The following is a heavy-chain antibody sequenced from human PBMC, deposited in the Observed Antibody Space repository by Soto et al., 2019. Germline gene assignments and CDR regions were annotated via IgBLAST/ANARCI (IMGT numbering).Heavy chain of an antibody. V-gene: IGHV1-3*01. J-gene: IGHJ4*02. Sequence: GASVKVSCKASGYSFSSYIMHWVRQAPGQRLEWMGWINAGNGNTKYSQKFQGRVTITRDTSASTAYMELSSLTSEDTAVYYCARVTTTTLHYWGQGTLVTVSS. CDR2: INAGNGNT. CDR3: ARVTTTTLHY. D-gene: IGHD4-17*01. CDR1: GYSFSSYI.